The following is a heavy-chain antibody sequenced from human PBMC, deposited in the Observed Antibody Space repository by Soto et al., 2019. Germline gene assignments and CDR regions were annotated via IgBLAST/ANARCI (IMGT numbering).Heavy chain of an antibody. CDR3: AREDTVLVPAAVVGESDYYYYGMDV. CDR2: ISYDGSNK. D-gene: IGHD2-2*01. CDR1: GFTFSSYA. J-gene: IGHJ6*02. Sequence: QVQLVESGGGVVQPGRSLRLSCAASGFTFSSYAMHWVRQAPGKGLEWVAVISYDGSNKYYADSVKGRFTISRDNSKNTLYLQMNSLRAEDTAVYYCAREDTVLVPAAVVGESDYYYYGMDVWGQGTTVTVSS. V-gene: IGHV3-30-3*01.